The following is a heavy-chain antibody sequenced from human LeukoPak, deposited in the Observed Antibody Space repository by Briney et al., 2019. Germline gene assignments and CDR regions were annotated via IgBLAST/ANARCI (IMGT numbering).Heavy chain of an antibody. CDR1: GYTFSNYG. Sequence: ASVKVSCTASGYTFSNYGISWVRQAPGQGLEWMGWISAYNGNTNYAQKLQDRVTMTTDTSTSTAYIEVRTLRFDDTAVYYCARERPTTGSDYWGQGTLVAVSS. CDR2: ISAYNGNT. D-gene: IGHD1-14*01. V-gene: IGHV1-18*01. J-gene: IGHJ4*02. CDR3: ARERPTTGSDY.